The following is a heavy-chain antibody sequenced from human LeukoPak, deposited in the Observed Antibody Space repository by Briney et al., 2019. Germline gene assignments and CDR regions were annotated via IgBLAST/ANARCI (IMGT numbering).Heavy chain of an antibody. V-gene: IGHV3-23*01. D-gene: IGHD1-7*01. CDR1: GFTFSNYR. CDR2: INGSGGST. Sequence: GGSLSLSCAASGFTFSNYRMGWVGQAPGKGLEWVSAINGSGGSTYYADSGKGRFTISRDNSKNTLYLQMNSLRAEDTAVYYCAKDWNYGYWFHPGGQGTRVTVSS. CDR3: AKDWNYGYWFHP. J-gene: IGHJ5*02.